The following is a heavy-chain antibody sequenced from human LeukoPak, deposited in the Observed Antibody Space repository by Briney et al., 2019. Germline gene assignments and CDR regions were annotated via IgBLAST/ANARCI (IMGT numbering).Heavy chain of an antibody. CDR3: AKDFVVVPGNVNYFDY. D-gene: IGHD2-21*02. CDR2: IYTSGST. CDR1: GGSISSYY. J-gene: IGHJ4*02. Sequence: PSETLSLTCTVSGGSISSYYWSWIRQPAGKGLEWIGRIYTSGSTNYNPSLKSRVTMSVDTSKNQFSLKLSSVTAADTAVYYCAKDFVVVPGNVNYFDYWGQGTLVTVSS. V-gene: IGHV4-4*07.